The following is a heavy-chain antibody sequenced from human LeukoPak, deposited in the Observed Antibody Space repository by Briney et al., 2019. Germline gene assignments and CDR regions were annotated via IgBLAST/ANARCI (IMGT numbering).Heavy chain of an antibody. CDR1: GFTFSSYG. Sequence: GRSLRLSCAASGFTFSSYGMHWVRQAPGKGLEWVTVISYDGSNKYYADSVKGRFTISRDNSKNTLYLQMNSLRAEDTAVYYCAKDQRVWGQGTLVTVSS. D-gene: IGHD6-25*01. J-gene: IGHJ4*02. CDR2: ISYDGSNK. V-gene: IGHV3-30*18. CDR3: AKDQRV.